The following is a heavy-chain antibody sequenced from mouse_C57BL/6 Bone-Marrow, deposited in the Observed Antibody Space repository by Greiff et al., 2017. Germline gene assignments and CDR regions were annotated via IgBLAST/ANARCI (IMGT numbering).Heavy chain of an antibody. Sequence: VQLQQSGAELVKPGASVKLSCTASGYTFTEYTIHWVKQRSGQGLEWIGWFYPGSGSIKYNEKFKDKATLTADKSSSTVYRERSRLTSEDSAVYCGARHEVLTLLDYWGQGTTLTVSS. V-gene: IGHV1-62-2*01. CDR1: GYTFTEYT. CDR3: ARHEVLTLLDY. J-gene: IGHJ2*01. D-gene: IGHD4-1*01. CDR2: FYPGSGSI.